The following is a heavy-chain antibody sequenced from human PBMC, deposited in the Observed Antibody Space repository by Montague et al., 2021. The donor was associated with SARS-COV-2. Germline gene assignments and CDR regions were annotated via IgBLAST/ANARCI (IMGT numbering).Heavy chain of an antibody. CDR1: GGSFSGYY. J-gene: IGHJ6*02. D-gene: IGHD5-18*01. CDR3: ARGRNPSRAYAYGSLRPGYFALDV. Sequence: SETLSLTCAVYGGSFSGYYWSWIRQVPGKGLEWIGEIDHSRNTDXNPSLKSRVTISVDTSKNQFSLNLISVTAADTAVYYCARGRNPSRAYAYGSLRPGYFALDVWGQGTTVTVSS. CDR2: IDHSRNT. V-gene: IGHV4-34*01.